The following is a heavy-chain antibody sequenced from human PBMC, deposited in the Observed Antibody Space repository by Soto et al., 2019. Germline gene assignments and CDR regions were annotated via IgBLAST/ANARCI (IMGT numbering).Heavy chain of an antibody. CDR1: GFTVSSNY. D-gene: IGHD2-2*01. CDR2: IYSGGST. Sequence: GGSLRLSCAASGFTVSSNYMSWVRQAPGKGLEWVSVIYSGGSTYYADSVKGRFTISKDNSKNTLYLQMNGLRAEDTAVYYCARDRAMTTFDYWGQGTLVTVSS. CDR3: ARDRAMTTFDY. J-gene: IGHJ4*02. V-gene: IGHV3-66*01.